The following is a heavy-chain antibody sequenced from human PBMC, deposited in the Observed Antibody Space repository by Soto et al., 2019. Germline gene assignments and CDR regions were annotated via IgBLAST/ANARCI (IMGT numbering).Heavy chain of an antibody. CDR2: MNAKRGDT. D-gene: IGHD3-16*01. CDR1: GYTFSDFD. CDR3: ARGNPFNYAGFDV. V-gene: IGHV1-8*01. Sequence: QAHLEQSGAEVKRPGASVKVSCKASGYTFSDFDINWLRQASGQGPEWMGWMNAKRGDTFFAQRCQGKFNMTWDTSLSTACMEVGSLTSDDTAMYYCARGNPFNYAGFDVWGQGTTVAVSS. J-gene: IGHJ6*02.